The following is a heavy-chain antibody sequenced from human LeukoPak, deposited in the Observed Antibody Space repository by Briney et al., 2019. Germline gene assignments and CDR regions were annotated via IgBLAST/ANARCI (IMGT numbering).Heavy chain of an antibody. Sequence: GGSLRLSCAASGLTFRNHGMYWVRQAPGKGLEWVAVIWYDGSNKYYGDSVKGRFTISRDNSKNSLYLQMDSLRVEDTAVYYCVRDIGGFYRGYGDSWGQGTLVTVSS. J-gene: IGHJ4*02. V-gene: IGHV3-33*01. CDR1: GLTFRNHG. CDR3: VRDIGGFYRGYGDS. CDR2: IWYDGSNK. D-gene: IGHD5-12*01.